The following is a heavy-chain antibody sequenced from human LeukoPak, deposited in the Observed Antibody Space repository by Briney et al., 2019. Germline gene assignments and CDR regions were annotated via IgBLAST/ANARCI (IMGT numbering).Heavy chain of an antibody. J-gene: IGHJ5*02. CDR2: INPNSGGT. CDR1: GYTFTGYY. V-gene: IGHV1-2*02. CDR3: ARSYYDILTGYFGIVSWFDP. D-gene: IGHD3-9*01. Sequence: ASVKVSCKASGYTFTGYYMHWVRQAPGQGLEWMGWINPNSGGTNYAQKFQGRVTMTRDTSISTAYMELSRLRSDDTAVYYCARSYYDILTGYFGIVSWFDPWGQGTLVTISS.